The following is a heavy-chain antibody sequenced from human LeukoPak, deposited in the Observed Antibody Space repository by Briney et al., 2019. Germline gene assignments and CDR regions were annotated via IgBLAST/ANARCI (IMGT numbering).Heavy chain of an antibody. V-gene: IGHV1-69*04. Sequence: SVKDSCKASVGTFSSYAISWVRQAPGQGLEWMGRIIPILGIANYAQKFQGRVTITADKSTSTAYMELSSLRSEDTAVYYCARVGGYSRPPYYYYGMDVWGQGTTVTVSS. CDR1: VGTFSSYA. D-gene: IGHD4-11*01. J-gene: IGHJ6*02. CDR2: IIPILGIA. CDR3: ARVGGYSRPPYYYYGMDV.